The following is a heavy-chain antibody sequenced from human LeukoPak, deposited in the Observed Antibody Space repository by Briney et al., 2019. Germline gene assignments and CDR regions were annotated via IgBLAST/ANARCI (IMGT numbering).Heavy chain of an antibody. CDR1: GGSISSYY. CDR3: ARDCSTSNCYRY. V-gene: IGHV4-4*07. Sequence: SETLSLTCTVSGGSISSYYWSWIRQPAGKGLEWIGRIYTSGSTSYNPSLKSRVTMSVDTSKNQFSLNLNSVTAADTAVYYCARDCSTSNCYRYWGQGTLVTVSS. CDR2: IYTSGST. J-gene: IGHJ4*02. D-gene: IGHD3-16*02.